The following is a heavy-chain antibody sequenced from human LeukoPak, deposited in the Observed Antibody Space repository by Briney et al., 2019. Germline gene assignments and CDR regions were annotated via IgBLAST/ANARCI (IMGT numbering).Heavy chain of an antibody. Sequence: GASVTVSCKASGYTFTGYYMHWVQQAPGQGLEWMGWINPNSGGTNYAQKFQGRVTMTRDTSISTAYMELSRLRSDDTAVYYCAREDGGYSYGYLYYFDYWGQGTLVTVSS. CDR2: INPNSGGT. CDR1: GYTFTGYY. D-gene: IGHD5-18*01. CDR3: AREDGGYSYGYLYYFDY. V-gene: IGHV1-2*03. J-gene: IGHJ4*02.